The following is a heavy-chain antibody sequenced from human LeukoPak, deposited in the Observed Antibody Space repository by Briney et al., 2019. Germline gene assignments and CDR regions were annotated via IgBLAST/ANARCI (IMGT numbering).Heavy chain of an antibody. CDR3: ARHYCSGGSCYFYFDY. J-gene: IGHJ4*02. CDR2: IYYSGST. CDR1: GGSISSYY. D-gene: IGHD2-15*01. V-gene: IGHV4-59*01. Sequence: SETLSLTCTVSGGSISSYYWSWIRQPPGKGLEWIGYIYYSGSTNYNPSLKSRVTISVDTSKNQFSLKLSSVTAADAAVYYCARHYCSGGSCYFYFDYWGQGTLVTVSS.